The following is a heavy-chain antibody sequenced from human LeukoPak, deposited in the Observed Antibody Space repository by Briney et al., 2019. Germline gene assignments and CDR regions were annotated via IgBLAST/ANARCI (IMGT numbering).Heavy chain of an antibody. Sequence: SETLSLTCTVSGGSISGYYWSWIRQPPGKGLEWIGYIYYSGSTNYNPSLKSRVTISVDTSKNQFSLKLSSVTAADTAVYYCARVRDSSGWYGGDYWGQGTLVTVSS. CDR3: ARVRDSSGWYGGDY. D-gene: IGHD6-19*01. CDR2: IYYSGST. CDR1: GGSISGYY. J-gene: IGHJ4*02. V-gene: IGHV4-59*13.